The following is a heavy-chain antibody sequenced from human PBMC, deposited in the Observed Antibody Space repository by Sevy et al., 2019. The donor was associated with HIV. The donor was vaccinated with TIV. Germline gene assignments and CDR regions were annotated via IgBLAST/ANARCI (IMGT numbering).Heavy chain of an antibody. CDR3: AKKMGGGSGMAFLVDF. D-gene: IGHD5-18*01. CDR1: GFTFNSFA. CDR2: ISGTGDYT. V-gene: IGHV3-23*01. J-gene: IGHJ4*02. Sequence: GGSLRLSCAASGFTFNSFAMGWVRQAPGKGLDWISVISGTGDYTYYADSVKGRFTISRDNSKNTLFLQMNSLRGEDTAIFYCAKKMGGGSGMAFLVDFWGQGTLVTVSS.